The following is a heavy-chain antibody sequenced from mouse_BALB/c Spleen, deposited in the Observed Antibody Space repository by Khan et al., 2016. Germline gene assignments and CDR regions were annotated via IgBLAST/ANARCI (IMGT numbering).Heavy chain of an antibody. CDR3: ARGHGNYYAMDY. CDR1: GFTFTDYY. V-gene: IGHV7-3*02. D-gene: IGHD2-1*01. CDR2: IRNKANGYTT. Sequence: EVELVESGGGLVQPGGSLRLSCATSGFTFTDYYMSWVRQPPGKALEWLGFIRNKANGYTTEYSASVKGRFTISRDNSQSILYLQMNTLRAEDSATYYCARGHGNYYAMDYGGQGTSVTVSS. J-gene: IGHJ4*01.